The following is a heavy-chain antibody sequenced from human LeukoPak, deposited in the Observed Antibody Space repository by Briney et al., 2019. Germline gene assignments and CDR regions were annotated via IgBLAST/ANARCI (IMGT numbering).Heavy chain of an antibody. D-gene: IGHD3-3*01. V-gene: IGHV3-30-3*01. CDR1: GFTLSSYA. Sequence: GGSLRLSCAASGFTLSSYAMHWVRQAPGKGLEWVAVISYDGSNKYYADSVKGRFTISRDNSKNTLYLQMNSLRAEDTAVYYCAINPFVGPYYDFWSGPPSQRYWGQGTLVTVSS. CDR2: ISYDGSNK. CDR3: AINPFVGPYYDFWSGPPSQRY. J-gene: IGHJ4*02.